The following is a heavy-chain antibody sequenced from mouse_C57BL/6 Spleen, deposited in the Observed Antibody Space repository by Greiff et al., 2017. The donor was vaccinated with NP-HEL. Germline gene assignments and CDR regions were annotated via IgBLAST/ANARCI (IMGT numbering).Heavy chain of an antibody. D-gene: IGHD1-1*01. Sequence: QVQLQHPLSYLLNPVSSVKLSCKASGYTFTSYWMHWVKQRPGQGLEWIGMIHPNSGSTNYNEKFKSKATLTVDKSSSTAYMQLSSLTSEDSAVYYCARGGDYGSRTGFDYWGQGTTLTVSS. V-gene: IGHV1-64*01. CDR2: IHPNSGST. J-gene: IGHJ2*01. CDR3: ARGGDYGSRTGFDY. CDR1: GYTFTSYW.